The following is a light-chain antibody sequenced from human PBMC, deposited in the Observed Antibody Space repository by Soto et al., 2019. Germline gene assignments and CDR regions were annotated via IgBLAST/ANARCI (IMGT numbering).Light chain of an antibody. J-gene: IGKJ2*01. CDR3: QHYGGSPPYT. V-gene: IGKV3-20*01. CDR2: ATS. Sequence: EIVLTQSPGTLSVSPGERATLSCRARQTVSRNYLGWYQQKPGQAPRLLIYATSSRATGIPDRFSGSGSGTDFTLTISRLQPEDFAVYYCQHYGGSPPYTFGQGTKLEIK. CDR1: QTVSRNY.